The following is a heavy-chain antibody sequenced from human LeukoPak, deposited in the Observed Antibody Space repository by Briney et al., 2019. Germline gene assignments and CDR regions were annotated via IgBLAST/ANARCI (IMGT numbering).Heavy chain of an antibody. CDR3: TTDEECSGGSCYSSGFDY. Sequence: GGSLRLSCAASGFTFSNAWMSWVRQAPGKGLEWVGRIKSKTDGGTKDYAAPVKGKFTISRDDSKNTLYLQMNSLKTEDTAVYYCTTDEECSGGSCYSSGFDYWGQGTLVTVSS. D-gene: IGHD2-15*01. J-gene: IGHJ4*02. CDR1: GFTFSNAW. V-gene: IGHV3-15*01. CDR2: IKSKTDGGTK.